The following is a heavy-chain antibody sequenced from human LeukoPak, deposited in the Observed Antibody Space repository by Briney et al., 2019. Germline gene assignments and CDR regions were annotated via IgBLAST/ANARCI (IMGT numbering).Heavy chain of an antibody. CDR2: MNPNSGNT. CDR3: ARGEEGDDDDAFDI. V-gene: IGHV1-8*01. CDR1: GYTFTSYD. Sequence: ASVKVSCKASGYTFTSYDINWVRQATGQGLEWMGWMNPNSGNTGYAQKFQGRVTMTRNTSISTAYMELSSLRSEDTAVYYCARGEEGDDDDAFDIRGQGTMVTVSS. D-gene: IGHD3-16*01. J-gene: IGHJ3*02.